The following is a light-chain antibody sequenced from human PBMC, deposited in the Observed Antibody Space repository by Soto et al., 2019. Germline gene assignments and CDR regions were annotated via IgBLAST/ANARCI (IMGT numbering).Light chain of an antibody. Sequence: DIQMTQSPSSLSASVGDRVTITCRASQDIRSDLGWFQQKPGKAPKRLIYAASTLESGVPSRFSGSRSGTEFTLTISSLQPEDFATYYCLQHNNYPFTFGPGTKVDIK. J-gene: IGKJ3*01. CDR3: LQHNNYPFT. CDR1: QDIRSD. CDR2: AAS. V-gene: IGKV1-17*01.